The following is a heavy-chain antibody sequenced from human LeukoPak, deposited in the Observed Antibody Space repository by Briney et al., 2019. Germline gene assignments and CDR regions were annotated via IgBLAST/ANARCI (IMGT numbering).Heavy chain of an antibody. Sequence: SETLSLTCTVSGGSISSGGYYWSWIRQHPGKGLEWIGYIYYSGSTYYNPSLKSRVTISVDTSKNQSSLKLSSVTAADTAVYYCARDRENDAFDIWGQGTMVTVSS. V-gene: IGHV4-31*03. CDR3: ARDRENDAFDI. J-gene: IGHJ3*02. CDR2: IYYSGST. D-gene: IGHD1-26*01. CDR1: GGSISSGGYY.